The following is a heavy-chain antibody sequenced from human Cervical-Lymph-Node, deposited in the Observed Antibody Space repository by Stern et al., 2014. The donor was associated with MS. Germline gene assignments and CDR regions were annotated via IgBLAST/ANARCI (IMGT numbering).Heavy chain of an antibody. V-gene: IGHV4-31*03. J-gene: IGHJ4*02. CDR1: GASVSSSGYY. Sequence: QLQLQESDPGLVKPSQTVSLTCTVSGASVSSSGYYWSWIRQHPGKGLEWIGYIYYTGSTYYNPPLKSRVTISLDTSKNRFSLRLSSVTAADTAVYFCARGATINDFDFWGQGTLVTVSS. D-gene: IGHD5-12*01. CDR2: IYYTGST. CDR3: ARGATINDFDF.